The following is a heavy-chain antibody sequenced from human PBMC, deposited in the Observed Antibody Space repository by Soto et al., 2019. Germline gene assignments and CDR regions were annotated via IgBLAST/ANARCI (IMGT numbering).Heavy chain of an antibody. J-gene: IGHJ3*02. V-gene: IGHV1-2*02. CDR2: INPATGAA. CDR3: ARGGGVGVAGSAAFDM. CDR1: GYPVTAYY. D-gene: IGHD3-3*01. Sequence: QLHLVQSGAVVKKPGASVTVSCSASGYPVTAYYMHWVRQAPGRGLEWMGGINPATGAAKYTQTFRGRVTLTRDTSTSKVFMEPSGLTSEDTAVFYCARGGGVGVAGSAAFDMWGQGTLVTVSS.